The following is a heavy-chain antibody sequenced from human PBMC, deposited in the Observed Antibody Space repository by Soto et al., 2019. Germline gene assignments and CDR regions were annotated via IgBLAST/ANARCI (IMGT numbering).Heavy chain of an antibody. V-gene: IGHV3-33*01. J-gene: IGHJ4*02. Sequence: QVQLVASGGGVVQPGRSLRLSCAASVFTFSSSGMHWVRQAPGKGLECVAIICYDGSKKYYADSVKGRFTISRDNSKNTVYLQMNSLRAEDTAVYYCARAPFTIYDTSGYYDYWGQGTLVTVSS. D-gene: IGHD3-22*01. CDR3: ARAPFTIYDTSGYYDY. CDR2: ICYDGSKK. CDR1: VFTFSSSG.